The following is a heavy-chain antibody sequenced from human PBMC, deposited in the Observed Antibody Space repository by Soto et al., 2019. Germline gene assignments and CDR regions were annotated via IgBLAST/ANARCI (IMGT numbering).Heavy chain of an antibody. V-gene: IGHV5-10-1*01. J-gene: IGHJ3*02. CDR3: ARHPPLVSIHAFHI. CDR2: IDPSDSYT. Sequence: GESLKISCKGSGYSFTTYWIRWVRQMPGKGLEWMGRIDPSDSYTKYSPSFQGHVTISADKSISTAYLQWSSLKASDTAMYYCARHPPLVSIHAFHIWGQGTTVTVSS. CDR1: GYSFTTYW. D-gene: IGHD3-3*02.